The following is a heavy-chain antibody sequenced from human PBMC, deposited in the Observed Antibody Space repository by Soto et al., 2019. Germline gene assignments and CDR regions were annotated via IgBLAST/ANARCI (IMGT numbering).Heavy chain of an antibody. CDR3: AKGGRQWLVTSDFNY. CDR2: VSHDGRNT. J-gene: IGHJ4*02. V-gene: IGHV3-30*18. CDR1: GFTFSDYA. D-gene: IGHD6-19*01. Sequence: VQLVESGGGVVQPGRSLRLSCAASGFTFSDYAMHWVRQAPGKGLEWVAVVSHDGRNTHYADSVKGRFTISRDSSQNTVSLKMTSLRAEDTAVYYCAKGGRQWLVTSDFNYWGQGALVTVSS.